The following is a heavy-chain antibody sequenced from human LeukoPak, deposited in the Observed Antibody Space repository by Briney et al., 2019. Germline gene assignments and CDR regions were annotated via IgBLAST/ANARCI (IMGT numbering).Heavy chain of an antibody. D-gene: IGHD6-6*01. CDR2: FDPEDGET. CDR1: GYTLTEFS. J-gene: IGHJ4*02. CDR3: ARAGRRSSSFFGY. Sequence: EASVKVSCKVSGYTLTEFSMHWVRQAPGKGLEWMGGFDPEDGETIYAQELQGRVTMTKDTSTDTAYMELSSLRSEDTAVYYCARAGRRSSSFFGYWGQGTLVTVSS. V-gene: IGHV1-24*01.